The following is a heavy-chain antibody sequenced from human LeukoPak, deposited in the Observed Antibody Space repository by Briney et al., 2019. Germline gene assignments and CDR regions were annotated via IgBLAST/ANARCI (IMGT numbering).Heavy chain of an antibody. CDR1: GYTFTNYC. V-gene: IGHV5-51*01. J-gene: IGHJ2*01. CDR3: ARRDGGAIYWYFDV. Sequence: GESLKISCKDSGYTFTNYCIGWVRQMPGEGLEWMGIIFPGDSDTRYSPSFEGQVTISADKSITTAYLQWSSLKASDTAMYYCARRDGGAIYWYFDVWGRSIIVSVSS. D-gene: IGHD2-15*01. CDR2: IFPGDSDT.